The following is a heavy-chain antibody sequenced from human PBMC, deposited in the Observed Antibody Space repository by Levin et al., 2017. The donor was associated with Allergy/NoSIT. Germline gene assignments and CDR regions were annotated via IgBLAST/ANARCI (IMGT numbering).Heavy chain of an antibody. CDR3: AKRFGSGSYYGEDAFDI. Sequence: GSLRLSCAASGFTFSSYAMSWVRQAPGKGLEWVSAISGSGGSTYYADSVKGRFTISRDNSKNTLYLQMNSLRAEDTAVYYCAKRFGSGSYYGEDAFDIWGQGTMVTVSS. CDR1: GFTFSSYA. J-gene: IGHJ3*02. CDR2: ISGSGGST. D-gene: IGHD1-26*01. V-gene: IGHV3-23*01.